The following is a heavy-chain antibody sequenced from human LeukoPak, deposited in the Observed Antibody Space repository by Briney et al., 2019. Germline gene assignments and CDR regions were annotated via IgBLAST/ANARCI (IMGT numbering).Heavy chain of an antibody. CDR2: IYSGGST. CDR1: GFTVSSNY. Sequence: GGSLRLSCAASGFTVSSNYMSWVRQAPGKGLEWVSVIYSGGSTYYADSVKGRFTISRDNSKNTLYLQMNSLRAEDTAVYYCARVTGYMVEDYFDYWGQGTLVTVSS. D-gene: IGHD6-13*01. CDR3: ARVTGYMVEDYFDY. V-gene: IGHV3-53*01. J-gene: IGHJ4*02.